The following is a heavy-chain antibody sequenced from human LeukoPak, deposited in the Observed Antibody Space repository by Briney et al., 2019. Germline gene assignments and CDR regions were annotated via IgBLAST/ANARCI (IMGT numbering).Heavy chain of an antibody. CDR2: IRYVGNIQ. D-gene: IGHD6-13*01. J-gene: IGHJ4*02. CDR3: AKDKLAKLPRDN. V-gene: IGHV3-30*02. CDR1: GFTFSSYG. Sequence: PGGSLRLSCAASGFTFSSYGMQWGRQAPGKGREWMAFIRYVGNIQYSADPVKGRFTIPRDNSKNTLYLQMQSLRAEDTAVYYCAKDKLAKLPRDNWGQETVVSVS.